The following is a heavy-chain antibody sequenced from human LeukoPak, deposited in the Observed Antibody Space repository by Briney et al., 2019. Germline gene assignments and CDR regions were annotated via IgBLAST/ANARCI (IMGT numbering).Heavy chain of an antibody. CDR3: AVGGSSAYYGVFAY. CDR2: IYSGGST. Sequence: GGSLRLSCAASGFTVSSNYMSWVRQAPGKGLEWVSVIYSGGSTYYADSVKGRFTISRDNAKNSLYLQMNSLRAEDTSVYYCAVGGSSAYYGVFAYWGQGTLATVSS. V-gene: IGHV3-66*01. J-gene: IGHJ4*02. CDR1: GFTVSSNY. D-gene: IGHD3-22*01.